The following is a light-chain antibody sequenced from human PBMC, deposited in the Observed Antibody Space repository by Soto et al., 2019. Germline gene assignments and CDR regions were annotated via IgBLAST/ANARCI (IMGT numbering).Light chain of an antibody. J-gene: IGKJ1*01. CDR3: QQYNNWWT. CDR2: DAS. V-gene: IGKV1-39*01. CDR1: QTISTY. Sequence: DIQMTQSPSSLSASVGDRVTITCRASQTISTYLNWYQQKPGKAPRLLIYDASSLLSGVPSRFSGSGSGTDFTLTISSLQSEDFAVYYCQQYNNWWTFGQGTKVEI.